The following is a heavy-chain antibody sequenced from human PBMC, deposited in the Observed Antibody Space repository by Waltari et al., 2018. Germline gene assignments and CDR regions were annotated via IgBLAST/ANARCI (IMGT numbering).Heavy chain of an antibody. J-gene: IGHJ6*02. CDR3: AKDRISTSYYYYYHMDV. V-gene: IGHV3-21*01. Sequence: EVQLVESGGGLVKPGGSLRLSCAASGFTFNTYTMNWVRQAPGKWLEWVSSISSTSSYIYDADSVKGRFTISRDNAKNSLYLQMNSLRGEDTAVYYCAKDRISTSYYYYYHMDVWGQGTTVTVSS. CDR1: GFTFNTYT. D-gene: IGHD3-16*01. CDR2: ISSTSSYI.